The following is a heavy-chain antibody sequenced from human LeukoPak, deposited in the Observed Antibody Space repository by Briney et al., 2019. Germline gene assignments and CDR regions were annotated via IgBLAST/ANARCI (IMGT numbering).Heavy chain of an antibody. Sequence: PSETLSLTCVVSGGSIGSGYWWSWVRQSPGKGLEWIAEIHHRGNTNYNPSLKSRVTISVDTSKNQFSLMLTSVTAADTAIYYCERNAAYCIDYWGQGTLVTVSP. V-gene: IGHV4-4*02. CDR3: ERNAAYCIDY. J-gene: IGHJ4*02. CDR1: GGSIGSGYW. CDR2: IHHRGNT. D-gene: IGHD2-15*01.